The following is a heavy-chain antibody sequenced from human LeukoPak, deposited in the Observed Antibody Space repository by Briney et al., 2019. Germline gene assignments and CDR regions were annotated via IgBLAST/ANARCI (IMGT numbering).Heavy chain of an antibody. CDR3: AKMKGHPLPKYYMDV. CDR1: GFTFSGFA. J-gene: IGHJ6*01. D-gene: IGHD1-26*01. CDR2: IRGSGDNT. V-gene: IGHV3-23*01. Sequence: GGSLRLSRAASGFTFSGFAISWVRRTPGKGLEWVSGIRGSGDNTLYAESVKGRFTISRDNSKNTLYLEMNSLRAEDTAIYYCAKMKGHPLPKYYMDVWGQGTTVTVSS.